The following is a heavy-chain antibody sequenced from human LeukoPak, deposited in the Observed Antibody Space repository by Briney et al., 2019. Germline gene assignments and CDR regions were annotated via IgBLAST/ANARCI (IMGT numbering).Heavy chain of an antibody. J-gene: IGHJ4*02. CDR3: ARSGARRWLQLSPLAD. CDR2: INHSGST. V-gene: IGHV4-34*01. CDR1: GGSLSGYY. Sequence: SETLSLTCAVYGGSLSGYYWSWIRQPPGKGLEWIGEINHSGSTNYNPSLKSRVTISVDTSKNQFSLKLSSVTAADTAVYYCARSGARRWLQLSPLADWGQGTLVTVSS. D-gene: IGHD5-24*01.